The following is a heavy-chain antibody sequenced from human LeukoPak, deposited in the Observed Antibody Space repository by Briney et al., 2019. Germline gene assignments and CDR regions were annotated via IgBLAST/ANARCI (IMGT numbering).Heavy chain of an antibody. J-gene: IGHJ4*02. D-gene: IGHD3-22*01. Sequence: GESLKISCKGSGYSFTSYWIGWVRQMPGKGLEWGGIIYPGDSDTRYSPSFQGQVTISADKSISTAYLQWSSLKASDTAMYYCASSRYYYDSSGYCFDYWGQGTLVTVSS. CDR3: ASSRYYYDSSGYCFDY. V-gene: IGHV5-51*01. CDR2: IYPGDSDT. CDR1: GYSFTSYW.